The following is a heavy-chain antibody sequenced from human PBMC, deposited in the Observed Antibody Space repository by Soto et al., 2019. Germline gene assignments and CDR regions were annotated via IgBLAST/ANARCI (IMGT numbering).Heavy chain of an antibody. CDR3: VGHWGQLVLGY. J-gene: IGHJ4*02. CDR2: ISGSGATI. V-gene: IGHV3-48*02. Sequence: EMQLVESGGGLVQPGGSLRLSCATSGFTFSTYSMNWVRQAPGKGLEWLSYISGSGATIYSADSVKGRFTISRDNAKNSLYLQMNGLRDEDTAVYYCVGHWGQLVLGYLGQGTLVSVSS. D-gene: IGHD6-13*01. CDR1: GFTFSTYS.